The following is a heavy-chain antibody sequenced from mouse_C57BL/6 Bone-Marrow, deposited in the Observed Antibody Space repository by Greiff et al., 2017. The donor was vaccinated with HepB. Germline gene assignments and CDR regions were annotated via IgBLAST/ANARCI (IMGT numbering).Heavy chain of an antibody. CDR1: GFTFSSYG. CDR3: ARHVGGIYYDSFAY. CDR2: ISSGGSYT. Sequence: EVKLVESGGDLVKPGGSLKLSCAASGFTFSSYGMSWVRQTPDKRLEWVATISSGGSYTYYPDSVKGRFTISRDNAKNTLYLQMSSLKSEDTAIYYCARHVGGIYYDSFAYWGQGTLVTVSS. J-gene: IGHJ3*01. D-gene: IGHD2-4*01. V-gene: IGHV5-6*02.